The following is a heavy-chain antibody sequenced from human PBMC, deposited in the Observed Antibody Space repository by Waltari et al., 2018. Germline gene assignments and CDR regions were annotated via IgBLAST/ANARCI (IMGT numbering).Heavy chain of an antibody. CDR3: GRIAFGDDGGYFQH. V-gene: IGHV4-39*01. CDR2: MQYRGST. D-gene: IGHD4-17*01. Sequence: QLQLQESGPGLVKPSETLSLTCHVAGGSISTNYNWGWIRQPPGKGLEWMGNMQYRGSTFYNPSLKSRVTISLDTSKNQFSLRLSSVGAADTAVYFCGRIAFGDDGGYFQHWGQGTLVTVSS. J-gene: IGHJ1*01. CDR1: GGSISTNYN.